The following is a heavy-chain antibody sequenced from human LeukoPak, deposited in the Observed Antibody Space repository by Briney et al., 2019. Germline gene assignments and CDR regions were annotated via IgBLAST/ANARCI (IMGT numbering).Heavy chain of an antibody. CDR2: ISGSGGST. Sequence: PGGSLRLSCAASGFPFKNYAMSWVRQAPGKGLEWVASISGSGGSTYYADSVKGRFTISRDNSKNTLYLQMNSLRAEDTAVYYCARGRIAVVLWGQGTLVTVSS. J-gene: IGHJ4*02. V-gene: IGHV3-23*01. D-gene: IGHD6-19*01. CDR3: ARGRIAVVL. CDR1: GFPFKNYA.